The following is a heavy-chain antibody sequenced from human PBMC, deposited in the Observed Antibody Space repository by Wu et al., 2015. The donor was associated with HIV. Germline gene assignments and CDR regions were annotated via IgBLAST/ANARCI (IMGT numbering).Heavy chain of an antibody. Sequence: QVQLVQSGAEVKKPGSSVKVSCKASGYTFTGYYMHWVRQAPGQGLEWMGWINPNSGGTNYAQKFQGRVTMTRDTSISTAYMELSRLRSDDTAVYYCARVIDTAMGQSTPWFDPWGQGTLVTVSS. V-gene: IGHV1-2*02. CDR1: GYTFTGYY. CDR2: INPNSGGT. CDR3: ARVIDTAMGQSTPWFDP. D-gene: IGHD5-18*01. J-gene: IGHJ5*02.